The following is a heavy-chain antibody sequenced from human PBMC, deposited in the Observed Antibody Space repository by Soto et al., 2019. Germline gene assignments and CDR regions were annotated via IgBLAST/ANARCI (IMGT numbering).Heavy chain of an antibody. CDR3: ARLTYYYGSGSYGAFDY. D-gene: IGHD3-10*01. Sequence: SETLSLTCTVPGGSISSYYWGWIRQPPGKGLEWIGYIYYSGSTNYNPSLKSRVTISVDTSKNQFSLKLSSVTAADTAVYYCARLTYYYGSGSYGAFDYWGQGTLVTVSS. CDR2: IYYSGST. J-gene: IGHJ4*02. CDR1: GGSISSYY. V-gene: IGHV4-59*01.